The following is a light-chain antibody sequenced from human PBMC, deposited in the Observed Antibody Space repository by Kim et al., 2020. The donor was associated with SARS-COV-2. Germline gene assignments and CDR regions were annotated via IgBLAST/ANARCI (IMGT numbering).Light chain of an antibody. J-gene: IGKJ5*01. Sequence: SPGERATLSCRASQSVSSNLAWYQQKPGQAPRLLIYGASKRADGIPDRFSGSGSGTDFTLSISRLEPEDFAVYYCQQYGSSPSITFGQGTRLEIK. V-gene: IGKV3-20*01. CDR3: QQYGSSPSIT. CDR2: GAS. CDR1: QSVSSN.